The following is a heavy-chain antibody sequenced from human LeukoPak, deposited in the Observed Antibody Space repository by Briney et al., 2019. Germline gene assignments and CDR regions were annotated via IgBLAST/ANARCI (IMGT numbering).Heavy chain of an antibody. V-gene: IGHV1-46*01. CDR2: INPSGGVT. J-gene: IGHJ4*02. Sequence: GASVTVSCKASGYTFTSYYMHWVRQAPGQGLEWMGFINPSGGVTTYAQKFQGSVTMTRDTSTSTVYMELSSLRSEDTAVYYCARGFTVYRLSLDYWGQGTLVTVSS. CDR3: ARGFTVYRLSLDY. D-gene: IGHD3-16*02. CDR1: GYTFTSYY.